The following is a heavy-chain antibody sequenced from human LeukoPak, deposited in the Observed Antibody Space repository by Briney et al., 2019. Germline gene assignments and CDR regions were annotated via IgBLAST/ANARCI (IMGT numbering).Heavy chain of an antibody. J-gene: IGHJ4*02. CDR3: ARSLVDTAMAPADY. CDR2: INTNTGNP. D-gene: IGHD5-18*01. CDR1: GYTFTIYA. Sequence: ASVKVSCKASGYTFTIYAMNWVRQAPGQGLEWMGWINTNTGNPTYAQGFTGRFVFSLDTSVSTAYLQISSLKAEDTAVYYCARSLVDTAMAPADYWGQGTLVTVSS. V-gene: IGHV7-4-1*02.